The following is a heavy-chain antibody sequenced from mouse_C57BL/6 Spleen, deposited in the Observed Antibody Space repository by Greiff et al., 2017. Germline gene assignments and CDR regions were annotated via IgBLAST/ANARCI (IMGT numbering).Heavy chain of an antibody. J-gene: IGHJ4*01. V-gene: IGHV3-6*01. CDR1: GYSITSGYY. D-gene: IGHD2-3*01. CDR2: ISYDGSN. Sequence: EVKLMESGPGLVKPSQSLSLTCSVTGYSITSGYYWNWIRQFPGNKLEWMGYISYDGSNNYNPSLKNRISITRDTSKNQFFLKLNSVTTEDTATYYCARERGRGGDDGYYFYAMDYWGQGTSVTVSS. CDR3: ARERGRGGDDGYYFYAMDY.